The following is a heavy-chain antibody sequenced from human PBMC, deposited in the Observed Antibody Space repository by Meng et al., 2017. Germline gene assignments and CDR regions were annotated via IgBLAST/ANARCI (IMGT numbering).Heavy chain of an antibody. V-gene: IGHV2-70*20. CDR2: IDWDDDK. CDR3: ARILSYYYDSSGIEYYFDY. J-gene: IGHJ4*02. CDR1: GFSLSTSGMC. Sequence: SGPTLVKPTQTLTLTCTFSGFSLSTSGMCVIWVRQPPGKALEWLALIDWDDDKYYSTSLKTRLTISKDTSKNQVVLTITNMDTVDTATYYCARILSYYYDSSGIEYYFDYWGQGTLVTVSS. D-gene: IGHD3-22*01.